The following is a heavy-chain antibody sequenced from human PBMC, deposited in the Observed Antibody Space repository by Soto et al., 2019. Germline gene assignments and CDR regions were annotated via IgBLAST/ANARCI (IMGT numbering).Heavy chain of an antibody. Sequence: SETLSLTCTVSGGSISSYYWSWIRQPPGKGLEWIGYIYYSGSTNYNPSLKSRVTISVDTSKNQFSLKLSSVTAADTAVYYCARHPAPGSPIFGVFDYWGQGTLVTVSS. D-gene: IGHD3-10*02. V-gene: IGHV4-59*08. CDR3: ARHPAPGSPIFGVFDY. J-gene: IGHJ4*02. CDR2: IYYSGST. CDR1: GGSISSYY.